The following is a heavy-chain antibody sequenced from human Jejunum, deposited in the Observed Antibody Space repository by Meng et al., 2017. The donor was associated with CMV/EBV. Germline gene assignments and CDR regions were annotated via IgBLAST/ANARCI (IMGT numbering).Heavy chain of an antibody. J-gene: IGHJ3*01. CDR3: ARRSCTTMFCESRDAFDV. Sequence: SYGMNWVRKAPGKGLEWVSSISPTSVYRYYADSLQGRFTISRDNANNSVYLQLNSLRAEDTAVYYCARRSCTTMFCESRDAFDVWGQGTMVTVSS. CDR2: ISPTSVYR. CDR1: SYG. D-gene: IGHD3-9*01. V-gene: IGHV3-21*06.